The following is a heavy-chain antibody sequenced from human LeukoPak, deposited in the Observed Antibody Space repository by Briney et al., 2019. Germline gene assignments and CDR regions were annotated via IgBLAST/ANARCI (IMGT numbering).Heavy chain of an antibody. D-gene: IGHD3-10*01. CDR1: GDIVSSNSAA. CDR2: TYYRSKWYN. CDR3: ARDYRRRVWFGELMLYMDV. V-gene: IGHV6-1*01. J-gene: IGHJ6*03. Sequence: SQTLSLTCALSGDIVSSNSAAWNWIRQSPSRGLEWLGRTYYRSKWYNDYAVSVKSRILINPDTSKNQFSLQLNSVTPEDTAVYYCARDYRRRVWFGELMLYMDVWGKGTTVTVS.